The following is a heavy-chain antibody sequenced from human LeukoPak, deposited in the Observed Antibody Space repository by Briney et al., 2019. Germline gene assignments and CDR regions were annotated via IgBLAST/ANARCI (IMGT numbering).Heavy chain of an antibody. J-gene: IGHJ3*02. CDR3: ARRDSSSGYAFDI. Sequence: SETLSLTCTVSGGSISSYYWSWIRQPPGKGLEWIGYIYYSGSTNYNPSLKSRVTISVDTSKNQFSLKLSSVTAADTAVYYCARRDSSSGYAFDIWGQGTMVTVSS. D-gene: IGHD6-6*01. V-gene: IGHV4-59*01. CDR1: GGSISSYY. CDR2: IYYSGST.